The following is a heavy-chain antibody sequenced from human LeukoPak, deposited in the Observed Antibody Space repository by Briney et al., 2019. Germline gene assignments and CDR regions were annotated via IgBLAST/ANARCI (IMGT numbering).Heavy chain of an antibody. J-gene: IGHJ4*02. V-gene: IGHV3-7*01. Sequence: GGSLRLSCAASGFSFSNNWMSWVRQAPGKGLEWVANINQDGSEKYYVDSVKGRFTISRDNAKNSLYLQMNSLRAEDTAVYYCARGDLNMRVYYWGQGTLVTVSS. CDR3: ARGDLNMRVYY. CDR1: GFSFSNNW. CDR2: INQDGSEK.